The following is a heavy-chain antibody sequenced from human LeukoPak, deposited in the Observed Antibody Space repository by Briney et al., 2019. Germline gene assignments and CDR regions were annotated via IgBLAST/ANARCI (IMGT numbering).Heavy chain of an antibody. D-gene: IGHD3-10*01. CDR3: TGNYYGSGSYAGFDY. CDR2: IRSTANGYAT. J-gene: IGHJ4*02. Sequence: GGSLRLSCAASGFTFSGSALHWVRQASGKGLEWVGRIRSTANGYATAYAASVKGRFTISRDDSKNTAYLQMDSLKTEDTAVYYCTGNYYGSGSYAGFDYWGQGTLVTVSS. CDR1: GFTFSGSA. V-gene: IGHV3-73*01.